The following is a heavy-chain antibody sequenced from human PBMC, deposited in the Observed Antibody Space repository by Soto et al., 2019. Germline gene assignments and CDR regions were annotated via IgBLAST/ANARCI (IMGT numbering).Heavy chain of an antibody. Sequence: HPGGSLRLSCAASGLDFRNTWIHWVRQVQGKGLVWVSRISSSGSTIYYADSVKGRFTISRDNAKNSLYLQMNSLRAEDTAVYYCASPLKDIAARGFDYWGQGTLVTVSS. J-gene: IGHJ4*02. V-gene: IGHV3-48*04. D-gene: IGHD6-6*01. CDR3: ASPLKDIAARGFDY. CDR1: GLDFRNTW. CDR2: ISSSGSTI.